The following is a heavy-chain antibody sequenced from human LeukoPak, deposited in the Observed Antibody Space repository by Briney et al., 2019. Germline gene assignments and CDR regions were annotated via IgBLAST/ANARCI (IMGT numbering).Heavy chain of an antibody. CDR2: ISSSSSYI. V-gene: IGHV3-21*01. Sequence: PGGSLRLSCAAYGFTFSSYSMNWVRQAPGKGLEWVSFISSSSSYIYYADSVKGRFTISRDNAKNSLYLQMNSLRAEDTAVYYCARDRGVPPPYYYVDVWGKGTTVTVSS. D-gene: IGHD3-10*01. J-gene: IGHJ6*03. CDR1: GFTFSSYS. CDR3: ARDRGVPPPYYYVDV.